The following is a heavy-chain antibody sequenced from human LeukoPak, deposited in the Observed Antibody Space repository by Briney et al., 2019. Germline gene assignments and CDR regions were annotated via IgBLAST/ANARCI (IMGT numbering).Heavy chain of an antibody. CDR1: GFTFSSYA. CDR2: ISYDGSNK. J-gene: IGHJ4*02. CDR3: AKDWGQDYGSGSPPDY. V-gene: IGHV3-30*04. D-gene: IGHD3-10*01. Sequence: GGSLRLSCAASGFTFSSYAMHWVRQAPGKGLEWVAVISYDGSNKYYADSVKGRFTISRDNSKNTLYLQMNSLRAEDTAVYYCAKDWGQDYGSGSPPDYWGQGTLVTVSS.